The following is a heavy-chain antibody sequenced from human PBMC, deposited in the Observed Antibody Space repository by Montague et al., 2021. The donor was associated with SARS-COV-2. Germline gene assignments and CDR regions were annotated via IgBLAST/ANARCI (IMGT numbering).Heavy chain of an antibody. CDR1: GGSINNYY. CDR3: ARRGGGEVFARFMYWYFDV. D-gene: IGHD2-21*01. V-gene: IGHV4-59*13. CDR2: IYYSGSVTT. Sequence: SETLSLTCSVSGGSINNYYWGWVRQSPGKGLEWIGYIYYSGSVTTSYNPSLKSRVSISVDTSENQFSLKLTSVTAAETAVYYCARRGGGEVFARFMYWYFDVWSRGSLVTVSS. J-gene: IGHJ2*01.